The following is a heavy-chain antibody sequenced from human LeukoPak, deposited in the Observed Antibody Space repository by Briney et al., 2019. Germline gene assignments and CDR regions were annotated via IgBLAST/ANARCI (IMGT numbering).Heavy chain of an antibody. CDR1: GGSLSGHY. V-gene: IGHV4-59*11. J-gene: IGHJ5*02. Sequence: LETLSLTCTVSGGSLSGHYWSWIRQPPGKRLEWIGYVSYTGRTKYNPSLQSRVTISVDTSKNQFSLKLSSVTAADTAVYYCARVVASIFGVVTPRPNWFDPWGQGTLVTVSS. CDR2: VSYTGRT. D-gene: IGHD3-3*01. CDR3: ARVVASIFGVVTPRPNWFDP.